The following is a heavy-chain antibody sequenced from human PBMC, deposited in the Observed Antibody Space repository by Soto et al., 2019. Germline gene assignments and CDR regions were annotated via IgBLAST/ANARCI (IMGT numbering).Heavy chain of an antibody. D-gene: IGHD3-22*01. CDR1: GYSFIGYY. V-gene: IGHV1-2*02. J-gene: IGHJ4*02. CDR3: ARASMIVEKYDF. Sequence: QVQLVQSGAEVKKPGASVKVSCKASGYSFIGYYIHWVRQAPGQGLEWMGWMTPNIGGTDYAKKFQGRVIMTRNTSISTADMELNSLSSDDTAVYYCARASMIVEKYDFWGQGPQVTVSS. CDR2: MTPNIGGT.